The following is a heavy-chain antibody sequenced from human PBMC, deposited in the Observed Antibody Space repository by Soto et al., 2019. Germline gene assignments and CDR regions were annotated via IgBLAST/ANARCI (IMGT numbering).Heavy chain of an antibody. Sequence: AGGSLRLSCAASGFTFNNYGMHWVRQAPGKGLEWVAVIWYDGSNKYYADSVKGRFIISRDNSKNTLYLQMNSLRAEDTAVYYCARVGVDYYDSSGYFFYFGYWGQGTLVTVSS. D-gene: IGHD3-22*01. CDR3: ARVGVDYYDSSGYFFYFGY. J-gene: IGHJ4*02. CDR1: GFTFNNYG. V-gene: IGHV3-33*01. CDR2: IWYDGSNK.